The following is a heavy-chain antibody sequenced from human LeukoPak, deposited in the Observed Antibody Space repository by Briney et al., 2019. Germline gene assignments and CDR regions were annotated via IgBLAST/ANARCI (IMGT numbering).Heavy chain of an antibody. Sequence: GGSLRLSCAASGFTFSSYSMDWVRQAPGKGLEWVSYISSSSSTIYYADSVKGRFTISRDNAKNSLYRQMNSLRDEDTAVYYCARDQAVGDFWSGSYYYYMDVWGKGTTVTVSS. D-gene: IGHD3-3*01. CDR2: ISSSSSTI. V-gene: IGHV3-48*02. CDR3: ARDQAVGDFWSGSYYYYMDV. J-gene: IGHJ6*03. CDR1: GFTFSSYS.